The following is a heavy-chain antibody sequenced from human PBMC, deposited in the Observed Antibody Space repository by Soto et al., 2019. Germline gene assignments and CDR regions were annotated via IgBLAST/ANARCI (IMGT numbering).Heavy chain of an antibody. Sequence: QVQLVQSGAEVKKPGASVKVSCKASGYTFTSYAMHWVRQAPGQRLEWMGWINAGNGNTKYSQKFQGRVTITRDTSASTAYMELSSLRSEDTAVYYCARKAGTGRDFDYWGQGTLVTVSS. CDR1: GYTFTSYA. D-gene: IGHD6-19*01. CDR3: ARKAGTGRDFDY. V-gene: IGHV1-3*01. CDR2: INAGNGNT. J-gene: IGHJ4*02.